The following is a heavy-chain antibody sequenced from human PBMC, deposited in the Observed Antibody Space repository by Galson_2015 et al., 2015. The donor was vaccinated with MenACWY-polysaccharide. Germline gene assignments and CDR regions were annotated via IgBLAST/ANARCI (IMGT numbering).Heavy chain of an antibody. CDR2: IKKDGSEK. Sequence: SLRLSCAASGFTFRNYWMTWVRQAPGKGLERVANIKKDGSEKYYVDSVKGRFTVSRDNAKNSLYLQMNSLRAEDTAVYSCARGHYGMDVWGQGTTVTVSS. J-gene: IGHJ6*02. V-gene: IGHV3-7*04. CDR1: GFTFRNYW. CDR3: ARGHYGMDV.